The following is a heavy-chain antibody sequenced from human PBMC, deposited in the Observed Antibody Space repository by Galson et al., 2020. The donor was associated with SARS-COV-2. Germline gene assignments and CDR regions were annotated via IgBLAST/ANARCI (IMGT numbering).Heavy chain of an antibody. J-gene: IGHJ6*03. CDR2: IIPIFGTA. V-gene: IGHV1-69*13. CDR1: GGTFSSYA. D-gene: IGHD3-22*01. Sequence: SVKVSCKASGGTFSSYAISWVRQAPRQGLEWMGGIIPIFGTANYAQKFQGRVTITADESTSTAYMELSSLRSEDTAVYYCARAGWYYDSSGPYYYYYMDVWGKGTTVTVSS. CDR3: ARAGWYYDSSGPYYYYYMDV.